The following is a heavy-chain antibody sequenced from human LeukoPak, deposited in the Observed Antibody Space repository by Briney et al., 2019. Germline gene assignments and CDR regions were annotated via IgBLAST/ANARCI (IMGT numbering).Heavy chain of an antibody. J-gene: IGHJ4*02. CDR1: GGSITSGSYY. V-gene: IGHV4-61*01. CDR2: IYYSGST. CDR3: ARVAGAGGTPDFDY. Sequence: SETLSLTRTVSGGSITSGSYYWSWIRQPPGKGLEWIGYIYYSGSTNYNPSLKSRVTISVDTSKNQFSLKLSSVTAADTAVYYCARVAGAGGTPDFDYWGQGTLVTVSS. D-gene: IGHD1-26*01.